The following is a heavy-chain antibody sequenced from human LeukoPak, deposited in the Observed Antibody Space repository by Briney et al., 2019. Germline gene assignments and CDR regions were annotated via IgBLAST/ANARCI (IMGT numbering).Heavy chain of an antibody. J-gene: IGHJ4*02. V-gene: IGHV3-23*01. CDR2: ISGSGGST. CDR1: GFTFNNYA. CDR3: AKETQLTVSALFDY. Sequence: GGSLRLSCAASGFTFNNYAMSWVRQAPGKGLVWVSAISGSGGSTFYADSVKGRFTISRDSSKNTLFLQVNSLRAEDTAVYYCAKETQLTVSALFDYWGQGTLVTVSS. D-gene: IGHD1-1*01.